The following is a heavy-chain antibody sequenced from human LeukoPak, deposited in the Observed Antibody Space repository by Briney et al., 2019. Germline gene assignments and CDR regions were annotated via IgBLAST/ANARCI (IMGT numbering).Heavy chain of an antibody. Sequence: SETLSLTCTVSGGSISSYSWTWIRQPPRKGVEWIGSIYYSGSTNYNPSLKSRVTISVDTSKNQFSLKLSSVTAADTAVYYCVRDRVLGAFDVWGQGTMVTVSS. CDR1: GGSISSYS. CDR2: IYYSGST. CDR3: VRDRVLGAFDV. J-gene: IGHJ3*01. D-gene: IGHD3-16*01. V-gene: IGHV4-59*01.